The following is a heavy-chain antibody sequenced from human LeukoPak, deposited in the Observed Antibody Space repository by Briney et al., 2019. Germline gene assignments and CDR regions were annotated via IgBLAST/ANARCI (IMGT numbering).Heavy chain of an antibody. CDR1: GFTFSSYS. D-gene: IGHD1-26*01. CDR3: ARDLEYSGSYSKAFDI. CDR2: ISSSSSYI. V-gene: IGHV3-21*01. J-gene: IGHJ3*02. Sequence: GGSLRLSCAASGFTFSSYSMNWVRQAPGKGLEWVSSISSSSSYIYYADPVKGRFTISRDNAKNSLYLQMNSLRAEDTAVYYCARDLEYSGSYSKAFDIWGQGTMVTVSS.